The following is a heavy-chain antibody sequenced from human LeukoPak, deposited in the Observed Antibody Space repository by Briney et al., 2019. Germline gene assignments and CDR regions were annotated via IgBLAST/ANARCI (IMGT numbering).Heavy chain of an antibody. V-gene: IGHV3-21*05. J-gene: IGHJ4*02. D-gene: IGHD7-27*01. CDR3: ARDDNWGFDY. CDR2: TRGSGSGMGSGN. Sequence: PGGSLRLSCAASGFAFSDFSMNWVRQASGKGLEWVANTRGSGSGMGSGNYYAVSVKGRFTISRDDAKNSLYLQMNSLRAEDTAFYYCARDDNWGFDYWGQGALVTVSS. CDR1: GFAFSDFS.